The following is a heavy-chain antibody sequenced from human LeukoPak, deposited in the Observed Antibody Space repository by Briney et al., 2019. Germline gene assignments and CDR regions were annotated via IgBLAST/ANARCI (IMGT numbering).Heavy chain of an antibody. Sequence: GGSLRLSCAASGFTFSSCAMHWVRQAPGKGLEWVAVISYDGSNKYYADSVKGRFTISRDNSKNTLYLQMNSLRAEDTAVYYCARTGWLRTIDYWGQGTLVTVSS. CDR2: ISYDGSNK. CDR1: GFTFSSCA. CDR3: ARTGWLRTIDY. V-gene: IGHV3-30*04. D-gene: IGHD5-12*01. J-gene: IGHJ4*02.